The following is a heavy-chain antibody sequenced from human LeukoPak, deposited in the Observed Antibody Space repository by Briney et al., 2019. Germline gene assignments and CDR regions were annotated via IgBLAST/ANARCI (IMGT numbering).Heavy chain of an antibody. CDR2: INHSGST. Sequence: SETLSLTCAVYGGSFSGYYWSWIRQPPGKGLEWIGEINHSGSTNYNPSLKSRVTISVDTSKNQFSLKLSSVTAADTAVYYCASNRNRSWYAHWGQGTLVTVSS. J-gene: IGHJ4*02. V-gene: IGHV4-34*01. D-gene: IGHD2-2*01. CDR3: ASNRNRSWYAH. CDR1: GGSFSGYY.